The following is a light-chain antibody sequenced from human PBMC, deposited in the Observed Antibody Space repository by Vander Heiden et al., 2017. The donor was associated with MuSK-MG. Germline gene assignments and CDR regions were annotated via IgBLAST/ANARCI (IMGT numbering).Light chain of an antibody. J-gene: IGKJ1*01. CDR3: MQSIQRPRT. CDR2: GVS. CDR1: QSLLHSDGKTY. Sequence: DIVMTQTPPSLSVTPGQPASISCKSSQSLLHSDGKTYLYWYLQKPGQARQLLIYGVSNRFSGVPDRFSGSGSGTDFTLKISRVEAEDVGVYYCMQSIQRPRTSGQGTKVEIK. V-gene: IGKV2D-29*01.